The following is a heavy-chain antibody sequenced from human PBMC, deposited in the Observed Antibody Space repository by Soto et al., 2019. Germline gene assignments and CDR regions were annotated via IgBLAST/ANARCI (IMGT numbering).Heavy chain of an antibody. CDR3: AKDQMGRGWRTLDS. D-gene: IGHD3-10*01. CDR2: ITYDGSST. Sequence: QVPMVESGGGVVQPGTSLRLSCVVTGLTFSGYGMHWVRQAPGKGLEWVADITYDGSSTYYADAVKGRFTVSRDNSKNILYLQMTSLRGDDTAMYYCAKDQMGRGWRTLDSWGQGTLVIVSS. J-gene: IGHJ4*02. V-gene: IGHV3-30*18. CDR1: GLTFSGYG.